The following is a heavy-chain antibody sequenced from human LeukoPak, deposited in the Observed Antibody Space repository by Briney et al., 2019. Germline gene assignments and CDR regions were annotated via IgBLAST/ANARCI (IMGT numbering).Heavy chain of an antibody. CDR2: IIPIFGTA. D-gene: IGHD3/OR15-3a*01. CDR3: ASLIGDWPPHAFDI. CDR1: GGTFSSCA. J-gene: IGHJ3*02. Sequence: GASVKVSCKASGGTFSSCAISWVRQAPGQGLEWMGGIIPIFGTANYAQKFQGRVTITTDESTSTAYMELSSLRSEDTAVYYCASLIGDWPPHAFDIWGQGTMVTVSS. V-gene: IGHV1-69*05.